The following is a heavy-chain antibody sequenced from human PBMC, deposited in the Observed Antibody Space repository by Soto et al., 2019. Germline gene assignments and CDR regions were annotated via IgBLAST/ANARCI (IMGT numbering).Heavy chain of an antibody. CDR2: ICGSGGST. Sequence: GGSLRLSCAASGFTFSSYAMSWVRQAPGKGLEWVSAICGSGGSTYYADSVKGRFTISRDNSKNTLYLQMNSLRAEDTAVYYCAKPPVPSYSSSWYGYWGQGTLVTVSS. CDR3: AKPPVPSYSSSWYGY. CDR1: GFTFSSYA. V-gene: IGHV3-23*01. J-gene: IGHJ4*02. D-gene: IGHD6-13*01.